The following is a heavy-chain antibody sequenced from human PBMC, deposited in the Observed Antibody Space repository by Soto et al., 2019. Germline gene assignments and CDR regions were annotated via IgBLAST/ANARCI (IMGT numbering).Heavy chain of an antibody. CDR2: IIPIFGTA. V-gene: IGHV1-69*06. CDR1: GGTFSSYA. Sequence: SVKVSCKASGGTFSSYAISWVRQAPGQGLEWMGGIIPIFGTANYAQKFQGRVTITADKSTSTAYMELSSLRSEDTAVHYCARDPSEQWLVTRAFDIWGQGTMVTVSS. D-gene: IGHD6-19*01. J-gene: IGHJ3*02. CDR3: ARDPSEQWLVTRAFDI.